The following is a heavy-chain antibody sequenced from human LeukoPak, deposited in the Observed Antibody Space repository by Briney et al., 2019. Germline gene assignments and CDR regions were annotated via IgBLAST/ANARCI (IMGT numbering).Heavy chain of an antibody. CDR1: GGTFSSYA. CDR3: ARDRDYYGSGSYTSLQLGLYNWFDP. J-gene: IGHJ5*02. V-gene: IGHV1-69*06. CDR2: IIPIFGTA. D-gene: IGHD3-10*01. Sequence: SVKVSCKASGGTFSSYAISWVRQAPGQGLEWMGGIIPIFGTANYAQKFQGRVTITADKSTSTAYMELSSLRSEDTAVYYCARDRDYYGSGSYTSLQLGLYNWFDPWGQGTLVTVSS.